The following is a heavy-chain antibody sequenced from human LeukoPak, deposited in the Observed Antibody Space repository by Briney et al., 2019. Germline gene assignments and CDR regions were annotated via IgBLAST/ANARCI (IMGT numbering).Heavy chain of an antibody. D-gene: IGHD3-10*01. CDR3: ARDFLFGRDYYGSPDLENLYYYYYGMDV. CDR1: GFTFSSYA. J-gene: IGHJ6*02. V-gene: IGHV3-23*01. Sequence: HPGGSLRLSCAASGFTFSSYAMSWVRQAPGKGLEWVSAISGSGGSTYYADSVKGRFTISRDNSKNTLYLQMNSLRAEDTAVYYCARDFLFGRDYYGSPDLENLYYYYYGMDVWGQGTTVTVSS. CDR2: ISGSGGST.